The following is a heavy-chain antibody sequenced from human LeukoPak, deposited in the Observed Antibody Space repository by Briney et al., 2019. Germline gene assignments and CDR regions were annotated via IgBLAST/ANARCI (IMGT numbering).Heavy chain of an antibody. Sequence: PSETLSLTCTVSGGSISSYYWSWIRQPPGKGLEWIGYIYYSGSTNYNPSLKSRVTISVDTSKNQLSLKLNSVTAADTAVYYCARGGSERGDAFDIWGQGTMVTVSS. CDR1: GGSISSYY. V-gene: IGHV4-59*01. J-gene: IGHJ3*02. CDR2: IYYSGST. CDR3: ARGGSERGDAFDI. D-gene: IGHD1-1*01.